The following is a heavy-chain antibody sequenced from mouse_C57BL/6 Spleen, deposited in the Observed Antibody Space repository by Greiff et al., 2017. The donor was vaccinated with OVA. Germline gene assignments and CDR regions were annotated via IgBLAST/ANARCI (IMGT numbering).Heavy chain of an antibody. CDR1: GYAFSSSW. J-gene: IGHJ2*01. Sequence: QVQLKESGPELVKPGASVKISCKASGYAFSSSWMNWVKQRPGKGLEWIGRIYPGDGDTNYNGKFKGKATLTADKSYSTAYMQLSSLTSEDSAVYFCARNDYGEYYFDYWGQGTTLTVSS. CDR3: ARNDYGEYYFDY. V-gene: IGHV1-82*01. CDR2: IYPGDGDT. D-gene: IGHD2-4*01.